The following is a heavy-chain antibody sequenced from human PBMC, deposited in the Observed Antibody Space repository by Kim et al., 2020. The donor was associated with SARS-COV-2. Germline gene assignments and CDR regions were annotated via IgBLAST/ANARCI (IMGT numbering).Heavy chain of an antibody. V-gene: IGHV3-23*01. D-gene: IGHD6-13*01. CDR1: GFTCSTYA. Sequence: GGSLRLSCAASGFTCSTYAMSWVRQAPGKGLEWVSGISAGGNSTYYADSVKGRFTISRDNSKNTLYLQMNSLRGEDTAVYYCAKVSPAADFYYYFDFDVWGQGTTVTVSS. CDR3: AKVSPAADFYYYFDFDV. J-gene: IGHJ6*02. CDR2: ISAGGNST.